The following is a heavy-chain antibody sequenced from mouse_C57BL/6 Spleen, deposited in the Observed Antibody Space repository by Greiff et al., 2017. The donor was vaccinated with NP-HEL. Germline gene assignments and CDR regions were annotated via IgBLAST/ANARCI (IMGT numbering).Heavy chain of an antibody. D-gene: IGHD1-1*01. V-gene: IGHV5-9-1*02. Sequence: EVKLMESGEGLVKPGGSLKLSCAASGFTFSSYAMSWVRQTPEKRLEWVAYISSGGDYIYYADTVKGRFTISRDNARNTLYLQMSSLKSEDTAMYYCTREIHYYGSSGAMDYWGQGTSVTVSS. CDR2: ISSGGDYI. CDR3: TREIHYYGSSGAMDY. J-gene: IGHJ4*01. CDR1: GFTFSSYA.